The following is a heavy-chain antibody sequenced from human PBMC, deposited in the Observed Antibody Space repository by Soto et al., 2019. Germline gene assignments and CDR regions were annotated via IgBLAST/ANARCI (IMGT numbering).Heavy chain of an antibody. CDR3: ASFIVVVTANRGYIVY. D-gene: IGHD2-21*02. CDR1: GGSSSSSSYY. CDR2: SYYSGST. V-gene: IGHV4-39*01. J-gene: IGHJ4*02. Sequence: AETPSISCTVPGGSSSSSSYYWGWILHPPGKGLEWIGSSYYSGSTYYNPSLKSRVTISVDTSKNQFSLKLSSLTAADTAVYYCASFIVVVTANRGYIVYSGTGNLVTVS.